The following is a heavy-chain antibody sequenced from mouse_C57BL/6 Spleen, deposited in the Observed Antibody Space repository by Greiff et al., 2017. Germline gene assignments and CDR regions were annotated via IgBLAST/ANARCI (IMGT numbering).Heavy chain of an antibody. V-gene: IGHV1-55*01. CDR2: IYPGSGST. CDR3: AGYYSNYVGAMDY. D-gene: IGHD2-5*01. Sequence: VQLQQPGAELVKPGASVKMSCKASGYTFTSYWITWVKQRPGQGLEWIGDIYPGSGSTNYNEKFKGKATLTVDTSSSTAYMQLSSLTSEDSAVYYCAGYYSNYVGAMDYWGQGTSVTVSS. CDR1: GYTFTSYW. J-gene: IGHJ4*01.